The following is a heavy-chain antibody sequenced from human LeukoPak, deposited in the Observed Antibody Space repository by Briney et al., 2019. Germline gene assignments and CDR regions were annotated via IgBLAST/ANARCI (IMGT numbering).Heavy chain of an antibody. CDR1: GFTLSSYW. D-gene: IGHD2-15*01. CDR3: VRGNPFGGY. V-gene: IGHV3-7*03. CDR2: IKQDGSEI. J-gene: IGHJ4*02. Sequence: GGSLRLSCAASGFTLSSYWMIWVRQAPGKELEWVANIKQDGSEISYVDSVKGRFTISRDNAKNSLYLQMNSLRAEDTAVYYCVRGNPFGGYWGQGTLVTVSS.